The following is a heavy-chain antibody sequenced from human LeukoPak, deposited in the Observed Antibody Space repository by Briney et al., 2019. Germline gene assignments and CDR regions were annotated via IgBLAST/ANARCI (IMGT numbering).Heavy chain of an antibody. CDR3: AKDKHISGWLDY. J-gene: IGHJ4*02. CDR1: GFTFSSYA. V-gene: IGHV3-43*02. CDR2: ISGDGGST. Sequence: GGSLRLSCAASGFTFSSYAMSWVRQAPGKGLEWVSLISGDGGSTYYADSVKGRFTISRDNSKNSLYLQMNSLRTEDTALYYCAKDKHISGWLDYWGQGTLVTVSS. D-gene: IGHD6-19*01.